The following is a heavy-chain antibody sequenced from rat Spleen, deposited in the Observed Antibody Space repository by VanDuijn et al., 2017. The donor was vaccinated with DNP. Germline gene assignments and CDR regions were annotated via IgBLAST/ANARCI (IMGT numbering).Heavy chain of an antibody. V-gene: IGHV2-63*01. CDR3: NRDLGYRYNYDYVMDA. D-gene: IGHD1-5*01. J-gene: IGHJ4*01. Sequence: QVQLKESGPGLVQPSQTLSLTCTVSGFSLTSYNVHWVRQPPGKGLEWMGRMRYNGDTAYHSALKSRLSISRDTSKNQGFLKMNSLQTYDTCTYYCNRDLGYRYNYDYVMDAWGQGASVTVSS. CDR1: GFSLTSYN. CDR2: MRYNGDT.